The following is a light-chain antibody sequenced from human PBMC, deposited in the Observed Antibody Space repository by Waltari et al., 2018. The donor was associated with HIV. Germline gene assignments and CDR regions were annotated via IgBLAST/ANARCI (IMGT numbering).Light chain of an antibody. J-gene: IGLJ2*01. CDR2: DVF. Sequence: QSALTQPASVSGSPGQSITISCTGTIRDLGAYEYVSWYRQHPDKAPQLLIYDVFYRPSGVSHRFSGSKSGNTASLTISGLQAEDEAVYSCSSYTTTNTIIFGGGTKLTVL. CDR1: IRDLGAYEY. CDR3: SSYTTTNTII. V-gene: IGLV2-14*03.